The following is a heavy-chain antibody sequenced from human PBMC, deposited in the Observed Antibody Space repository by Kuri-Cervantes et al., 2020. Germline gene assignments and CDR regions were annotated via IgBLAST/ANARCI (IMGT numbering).Heavy chain of an antibody. CDR2: IKQDGSEK. CDR3: ARAPLTTVTNSWYFDL. V-gene: IGHV3-7*02. CDR1: GFTFSTYW. J-gene: IGHJ2*01. D-gene: IGHD4-17*01. Sequence: GESLKISCAASGFTFSTYWMSWVRQAPGKGLEWVANIKQDGSEKYYVDSVRGRFTISRDNAKNSLYLQMNSLRAEDTAVYYCARAPLTTVTNSWYFDLWGQGTLVTVSS.